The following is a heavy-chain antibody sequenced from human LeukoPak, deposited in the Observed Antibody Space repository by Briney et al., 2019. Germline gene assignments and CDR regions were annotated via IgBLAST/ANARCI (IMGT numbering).Heavy chain of an antibody. V-gene: IGHV3-21*04. D-gene: IGHD3-22*01. J-gene: IGHJ4*02. CDR2: ISSSSYI. CDR3: AKPPYDSSGFVDY. CDR1: GFTFSSYS. Sequence: PGGSLRLSCAASGFTFSSYSMNWVRQAPGKGLEWVSSISSSSYIYYADSVKGRFTISRDNAKNSLYLQMNSLRAEDTAVYYCAKPPYDSSGFVDYWGQGTLVTVSS.